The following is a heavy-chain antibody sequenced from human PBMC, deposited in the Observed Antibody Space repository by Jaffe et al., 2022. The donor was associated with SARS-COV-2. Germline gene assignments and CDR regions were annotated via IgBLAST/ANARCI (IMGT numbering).Heavy chain of an antibody. CDR2: IWYDGSNK. J-gene: IGHJ5*02. D-gene: IGHD6-13*01. CDR3: ARDRDSSSWESPFDP. V-gene: IGHV3-33*01. CDR1: GFTFSSYG. Sequence: QVQLVESGGGVVQPGRSLRLSCAASGFTFSSYGMHWVRQAPGKGLEWVAVIWYDGSNKYYADSVKGRFTISRDNSKNTLYLQMNSLRAEDTAVYYCARDRDSSSWESPFDPWGQGTLVTVSS.